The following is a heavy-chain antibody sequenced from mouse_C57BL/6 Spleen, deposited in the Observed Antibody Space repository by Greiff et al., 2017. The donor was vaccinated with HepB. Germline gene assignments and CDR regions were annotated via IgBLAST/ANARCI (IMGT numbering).Heavy chain of an antibody. J-gene: IGHJ2*01. Sequence: QVQLQQPGAELVRPGTSVKLSCKASGYTFTSYWMHWVKQRPGQGLEWIGVIDPSDSYTNYNQKFKGKATLTVDTSSSTAYMQLSSLASEDSAVYYCAMGRFITTVVAKGGYWGQGTTLTVSS. V-gene: IGHV1-59*01. CDR3: AMGRFITTVVAKGGY. CDR1: GYTFTSYW. CDR2: IDPSDSYT. D-gene: IGHD1-1*01.